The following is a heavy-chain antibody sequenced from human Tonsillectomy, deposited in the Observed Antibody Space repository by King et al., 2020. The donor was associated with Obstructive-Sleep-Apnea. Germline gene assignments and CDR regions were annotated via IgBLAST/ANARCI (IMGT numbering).Heavy chain of an antibody. CDR2: VYHIWVT. V-gene: IGHV4-59*01. CDR1: GGSMKDFF. J-gene: IGHJ4*02. D-gene: IGHD1-1*01. Sequence: QLQESGPGQVKPSETLSLTCSVAGGSMKDFFWSWIRLPPGKGLEWIGYVYHIWVTSYSPSLQSRVTMSIDTSRNHFSLQLSAVTAADTAVYYCARGATXTXXIRGWKTXYXXYXGLGTLVTVSS. CDR3: ARGATXTXXIRGWKTXYXXY.